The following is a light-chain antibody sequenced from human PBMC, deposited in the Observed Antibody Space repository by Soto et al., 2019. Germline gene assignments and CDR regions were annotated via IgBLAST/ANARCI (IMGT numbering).Light chain of an antibody. CDR1: SSDVGGYNY. V-gene: IGLV2-14*01. CDR2: DVS. J-gene: IGLJ1*01. Sequence: QSVLTQPASVSGSPGQSITISCTGTSSDVGGYNYVSWYQQHPGKAPKLMIYDVSNRPSGVSNRFSGFKSGNTASLTISGLQAEDEADYYCSSYTSSSTLEGYVFGTGTKVTVL. CDR3: SSYTSSSTLEGYV.